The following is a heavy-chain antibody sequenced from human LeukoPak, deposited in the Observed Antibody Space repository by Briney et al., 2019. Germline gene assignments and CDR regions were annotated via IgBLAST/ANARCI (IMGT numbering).Heavy chain of an antibody. CDR3: ARGGPYYGSGSYPHY. V-gene: IGHV1-46*01. CDR2: INPSGGST. CDR1: GYTFTSYY. J-gene: IGHJ4*02. Sequence: ASAKVSCKASGYTFTSYYMHWVRQAPGQGLEWMGIINPSGGSTSYAQKFQGRVTMTRDTSTSTVYMELSSLRSEDTAVYYCARGGPYYGSGSYPHYWGQGTLVTVSS. D-gene: IGHD3-10*01.